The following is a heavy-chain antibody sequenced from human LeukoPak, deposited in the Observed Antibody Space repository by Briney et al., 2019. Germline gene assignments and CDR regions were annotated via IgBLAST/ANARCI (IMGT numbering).Heavy chain of an antibody. Sequence: TLSLTCTVSGGSISSGSYYWSWIRQPPGKALEWHALIYWDDDKRYSPSLKSRLTITKDTSKNQVVLTMTNMDPVDTATYYCAHTYSSGWYGHFDYWGQGTLVTVSS. D-gene: IGHD6-19*01. J-gene: IGHJ4*02. CDR2: IYWDDDK. CDR1: GGSISSGSYY. CDR3: AHTYSSGWYGHFDY. V-gene: IGHV2-5*08.